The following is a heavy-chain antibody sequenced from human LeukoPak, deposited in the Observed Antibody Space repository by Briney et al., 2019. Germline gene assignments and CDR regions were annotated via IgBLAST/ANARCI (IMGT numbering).Heavy chain of an antibody. Sequence: GGSLRLSCAASGFTFSSYSMNWVRQAPGKGLEWVSSISSSSSYIYYADSVKGRFTISRDNAKNSLYLQTNSLRAEDTAVYYCARSPIVVVPAAPMGPDWGQGTLVTVSS. CDR3: ARSPIVVVPAAPMGPD. V-gene: IGHV3-21*01. D-gene: IGHD2-2*01. CDR2: ISSSSSYI. CDR1: GFTFSSYS. J-gene: IGHJ4*02.